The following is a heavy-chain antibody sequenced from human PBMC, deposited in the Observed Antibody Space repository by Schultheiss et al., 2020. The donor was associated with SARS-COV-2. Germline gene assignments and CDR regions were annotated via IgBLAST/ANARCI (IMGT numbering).Heavy chain of an antibody. CDR3: ARTPTIVVVPAAGRYGMDV. J-gene: IGHJ6*02. CDR1: GFTFSNAW. D-gene: IGHD2-2*01. V-gene: IGHV3-73*01. Sequence: GGSLRLSCAASGFTFSNAWMSWVRQAPGKGLEWVGRIRSKANSYATAYAASVKGRFTISRDDSKNTLFLQMDNLRADDTAVYYCARTPTIVVVPAAGRYGMDVWGQGTTVTVSS. CDR2: IRSKANSYAT.